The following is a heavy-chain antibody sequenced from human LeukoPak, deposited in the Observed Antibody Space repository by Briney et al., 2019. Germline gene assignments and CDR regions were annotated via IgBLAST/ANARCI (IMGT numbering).Heavy chain of an antibody. CDR1: GFTFSTYG. Sequence: GGSLRLSCAASGFTFSTYGMNWVRQAPGKGLEWVSVIHNDGSTYYADSVKGRFIISRDNSENTLYLQMNNLRAEDTAVYYCARDRPYGGRGDFDYWGQGTLVTVSS. D-gene: IGHD4-23*01. V-gene: IGHV3-66*01. J-gene: IGHJ4*02. CDR2: IHNDGST. CDR3: ARDRPYGGRGDFDY.